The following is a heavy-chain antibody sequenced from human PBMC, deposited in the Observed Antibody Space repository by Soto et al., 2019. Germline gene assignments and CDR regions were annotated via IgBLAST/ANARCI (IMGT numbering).Heavy chain of an antibody. CDR3: ARAVGPFDY. V-gene: IGHV4-59*12. CDR2: IYYSGST. D-gene: IGHD1-26*01. J-gene: IGHJ4*02. CDR1: GGSISSYY. Sequence: PSETLSLTCTVSGGSISSYYWSWIRQPPGKGLEWIGYIYYSGSTNYNPSLKSRVTISVDTSKNQFSLKLSSVTAEDTAVYYCARAVGPFDYWGQGTLVTVSS.